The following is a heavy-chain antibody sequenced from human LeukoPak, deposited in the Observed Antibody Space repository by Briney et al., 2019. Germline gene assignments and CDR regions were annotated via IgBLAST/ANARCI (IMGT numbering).Heavy chain of an antibody. CDR3: ARRDSSGWSRGTHDAFDI. Sequence: SETLSLTCTVSGGSISSYYWSWIRQPPGKGLEWIGYIYYSGSTNYNPSLKSRVTISVDTSKNQFSLKLSSVTAADTAVYYCARRDSSGWSRGTHDAFDIWGQGTMVTVSS. CDR1: GGSISSYY. J-gene: IGHJ3*02. V-gene: IGHV4-59*08. CDR2: IYYSGST. D-gene: IGHD6-19*01.